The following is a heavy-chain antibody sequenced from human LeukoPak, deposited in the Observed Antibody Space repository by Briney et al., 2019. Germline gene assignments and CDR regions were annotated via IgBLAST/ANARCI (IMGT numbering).Heavy chain of an antibody. CDR1: GFTFSSYW. CDR2: INSDGSST. Sequence: GGSLRLSCAASGFTFSSYWMYWVRQAPGKGLVWVSRINSDGSSTSYADSVKGRFTISRDNAKNTLYLQMNSLRAEDTAVYYCAREGVHYGSESYSYYFDYWGQGTLVTVSS. V-gene: IGHV3-74*01. CDR3: AREGVHYGSESYSYYFDY. D-gene: IGHD3-10*01. J-gene: IGHJ4*02.